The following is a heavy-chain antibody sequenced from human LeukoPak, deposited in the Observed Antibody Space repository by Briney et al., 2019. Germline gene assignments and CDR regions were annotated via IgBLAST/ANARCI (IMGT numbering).Heavy chain of an antibody. Sequence: GGSLRLSCVASGFTFSSYSMNWVRQAPGKGLEWVSSISSSSSYIYYADSVKGRFTISRDNAKNSLYLQMNSLRAEDTAVYYCARPRTDSSGWIYFQHWGQGTLVTVSS. J-gene: IGHJ1*01. D-gene: IGHD6-19*01. CDR3: ARPRTDSSGWIYFQH. V-gene: IGHV3-21*01. CDR2: ISSSSSYI. CDR1: GFTFSSYS.